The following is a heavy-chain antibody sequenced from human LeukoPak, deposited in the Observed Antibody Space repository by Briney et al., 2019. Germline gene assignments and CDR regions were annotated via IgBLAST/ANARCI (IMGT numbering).Heavy chain of an antibody. Sequence: SETLSLTCTVSGGSISIYYWSWIRQPAGRGLEWIGRVYSSGSTIYNPSLKSRVTMSVDTSKNQFSLKLRSVTAADTAVYYCARETGDYDILNPGGQGTLVTVSS. D-gene: IGHD3-9*01. J-gene: IGHJ5*02. CDR3: ARETGDYDILNP. V-gene: IGHV4-4*07. CDR2: VYSSGST. CDR1: GGSISIYY.